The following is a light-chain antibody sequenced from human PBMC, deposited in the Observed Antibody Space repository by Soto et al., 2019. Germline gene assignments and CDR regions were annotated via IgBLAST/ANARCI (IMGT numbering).Light chain of an antibody. V-gene: IGKV1-39*01. J-gene: IGKJ3*01. CDR3: QQSYSTPGT. Sequence: DIQMTQSPSSLSASVGDRVTITCRASQSLSSYLNWYQQKPGKAPKLLIYAASSLQSGVPSRFSGSGSGTDFTLTISSLQPEDFATYYCQQSYSTPGTFGPGTKGDIK. CDR1: QSLSSY. CDR2: AAS.